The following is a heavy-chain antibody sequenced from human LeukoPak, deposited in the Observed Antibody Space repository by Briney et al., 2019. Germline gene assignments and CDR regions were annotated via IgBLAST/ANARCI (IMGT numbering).Heavy chain of an antibody. CDR3: AGTYYYDSSGYFLGWGPGYYYYMDV. Sequence: PSETLSLTCTVSGRSISSHYWSWIRQPPGKGLEWIGYIYYSGSHNYHPSLKSRVTISVDTSKNQFSLKLSSVTAADTAVYYCAGTYYYDSSGYFLGWGPGYYYYMDVWGKGTTVTVSS. D-gene: IGHD3-22*01. J-gene: IGHJ6*03. CDR1: GRSISSHY. CDR2: IYYSGSH. V-gene: IGHV4-59*11.